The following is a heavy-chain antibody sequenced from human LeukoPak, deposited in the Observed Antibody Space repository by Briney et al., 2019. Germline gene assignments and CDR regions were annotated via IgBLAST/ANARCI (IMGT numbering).Heavy chain of an antibody. CDR3: ARSRGSGSYNWFDP. D-gene: IGHD3-10*01. Sequence: GGSLRLSCAASGFSFSSYWMHWVRHAPGKGLVWVSRINSDGSSTRYADSVKGRFTISRDNAKNTLYLQMNSLRAEDTAVYYCARSRGSGSYNWFDPWGQGTLVTVSS. CDR1: GFSFSSYW. CDR2: INSDGSST. V-gene: IGHV3-74*01. J-gene: IGHJ5*02.